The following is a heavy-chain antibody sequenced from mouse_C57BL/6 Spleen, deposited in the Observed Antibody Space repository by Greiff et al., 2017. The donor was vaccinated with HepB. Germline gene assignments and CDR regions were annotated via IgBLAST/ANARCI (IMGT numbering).Heavy chain of an antibody. CDR3: ARDSNYWFAY. Sequence: QVQLKQSGAELVRPGTSVKVSCKASGYAFTNYLIEWVKQRPGQGLEWIGVINPGSGGTNYNEKFKGKATLTADKSSSTAYMQLSSLTSEDSAVYFCARDSNYWFAYWGQGTLVTVSA. V-gene: IGHV1-54*01. CDR2: INPGSGGT. CDR1: GYAFTNYL. D-gene: IGHD2-5*01. J-gene: IGHJ3*01.